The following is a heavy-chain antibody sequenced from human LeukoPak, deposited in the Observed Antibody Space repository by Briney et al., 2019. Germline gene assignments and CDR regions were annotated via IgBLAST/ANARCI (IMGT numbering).Heavy chain of an antibody. J-gene: IGHJ4*02. CDR3: ARAPDIVVVEAAPDY. CDR2: ISSSSYI. V-gene: IGHV3-21*01. CDR1: GFTFSSYS. D-gene: IGHD2-15*01. Sequence: GGSLRLSCAASGFTFSSYSMNWVRQAPGKGLEWVSSISSSSYIYYADSVKGRFTISRDNAKNSLYLQMNSLRAEDTAVYYCARAPDIVVVEAAPDYWGQGTLVTVSS.